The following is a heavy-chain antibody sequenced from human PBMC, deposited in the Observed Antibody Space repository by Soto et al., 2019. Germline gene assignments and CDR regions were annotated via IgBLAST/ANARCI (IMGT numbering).Heavy chain of an antibody. CDR2: IYSDVTI. CDR1: GGSISGYF. J-gene: IGHJ4*02. D-gene: IGHD6-19*01. V-gene: IGHV4-4*07. CDR3: ARESRDSGSSRGVDH. Sequence: PSETLSLTXTVSGGSISGYFWTWIRQPAGKGLEWIGRIYSDVTINSNPSLKSRVTMSVDTSKSQFSLKLSSVTAADTAVYYCARESRDSGSSRGVDHWGQGTLVTVSS.